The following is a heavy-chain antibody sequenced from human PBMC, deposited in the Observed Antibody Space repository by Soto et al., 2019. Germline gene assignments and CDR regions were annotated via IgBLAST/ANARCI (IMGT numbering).Heavy chain of an antibody. V-gene: IGHV1-18*03. J-gene: IGHJ4*02. CDR2: ISGYNGDT. CDR3: ARAEDDILTAYPYYFDY. CDR1: GYTFSTHV. D-gene: IGHD3-9*01. Sequence: QLVQSGAEVRKPGASVKVSCKASGYTFSTHVISWVRQAPGQGLECMGWISGYNGDTNYAQKLQGRLTVTTDTSTNTAYMELKNLRSDDMAVYYCARAEDDILTAYPYYFDYWGQGTLVTVSS.